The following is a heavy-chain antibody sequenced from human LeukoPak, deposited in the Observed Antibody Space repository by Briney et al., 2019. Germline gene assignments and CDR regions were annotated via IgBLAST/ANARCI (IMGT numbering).Heavy chain of an antibody. CDR3: AKSAPSKY. J-gene: IGHJ4*02. Sequence: GGSLRLSCTVSGLTFGDYAMSWVRQAPGKGLEWVSHIISSAASTDYADSVKGRFTISKDNSKNTLYLQMTSLRAEDTAVYYCAKSAPSKYWGQGTLVTVSS. D-gene: IGHD4-11*01. CDR1: GLTFGDYA. CDR2: IISSAAST. V-gene: IGHV3-23*01.